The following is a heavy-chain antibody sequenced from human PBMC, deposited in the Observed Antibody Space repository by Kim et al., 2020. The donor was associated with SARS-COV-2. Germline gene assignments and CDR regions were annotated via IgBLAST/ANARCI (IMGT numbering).Heavy chain of an antibody. D-gene: IGHD6-19*01. CDR3: ARDQGSGWYLDAFDI. CDR1: GFTFSSYE. Sequence: GGSLRLSCAASGFTFSSYEMNWVRQAPGKGLEWVSYISSSGSTIYYADSVKGRFTISIDNAKNSLYLQMNSLRAEDTAVYYCARDQGSGWYLDAFDIWGQGTMVTVSS. CDR2: ISSSGSTI. J-gene: IGHJ3*02. V-gene: IGHV3-48*03.